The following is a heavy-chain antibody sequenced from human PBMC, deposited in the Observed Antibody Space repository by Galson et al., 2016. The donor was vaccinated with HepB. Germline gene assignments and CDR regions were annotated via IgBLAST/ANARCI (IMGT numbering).Heavy chain of an antibody. D-gene: IGHD3-10*01. CDR3: AARYGEFLMVFDY. V-gene: IGHV3-23*01. Sequence: SLRLSCAGSGFIFNSHAMSWVRQAPGKGLELVSAISDIGANTYHADFVKGRFTISRDNSKNTMYPQMNSLRVEDTAVYYCAARYGEFLMVFDYWGQGTLVTVSS. CDR1: GFIFNSHA. CDR2: ISDIGANT. J-gene: IGHJ4*02.